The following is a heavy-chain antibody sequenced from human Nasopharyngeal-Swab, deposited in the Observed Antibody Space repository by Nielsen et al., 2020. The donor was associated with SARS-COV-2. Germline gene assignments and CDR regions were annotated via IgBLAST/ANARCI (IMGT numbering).Heavy chain of an antibody. J-gene: IGHJ4*02. V-gene: IGHV3-21*01. CDR3: ARGRFFDY. Sequence: GESLKISCAASGFTFSSYSMNWVRQAPGKGLEWVSSISSSSSYIYYADSVKGRFTISRDNAKNSLYLQMNSPRAEDTAVYYCARGRFFDYWGQGTLVTVSS. CDR2: ISSSSSYI. CDR1: GFTFSSYS.